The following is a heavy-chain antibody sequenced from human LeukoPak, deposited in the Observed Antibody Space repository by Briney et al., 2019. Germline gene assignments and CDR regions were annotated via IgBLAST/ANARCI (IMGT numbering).Heavy chain of an antibody. CDR3: ARDHDYGPDY. Sequence: ASAKVSCKASGYTFTVHYMHWLRQAPGQGLEWMGWIKPDSGATNFAQNFQGRDTMTSDTSINTAYMELSSLTSDDTAMYYCARDHDYGPDYWGQGTLVTVSA. CDR1: GYTFTVHY. V-gene: IGHV1-2*02. CDR2: IKPDSGAT. J-gene: IGHJ4*02. D-gene: IGHD4/OR15-4a*01.